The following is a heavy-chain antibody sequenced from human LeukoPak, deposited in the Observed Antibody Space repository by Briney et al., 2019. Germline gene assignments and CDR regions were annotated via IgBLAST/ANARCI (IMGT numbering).Heavy chain of an antibody. CDR2: ISSSSSYT. CDR1: GFTFSDYY. CDR3: AVVVNDAFDI. Sequence: PGGSLRLSCAASGFTFSDYYMSWIRQAPGKGLEWVSYISSSSSYTNHADSVKGRFTISRDNAKNSLYLQMNSLRAEDTAVYYCAVVVNDAFDIWGQGTMVTVSS. J-gene: IGHJ3*02. D-gene: IGHD2-2*01. V-gene: IGHV3-11*03.